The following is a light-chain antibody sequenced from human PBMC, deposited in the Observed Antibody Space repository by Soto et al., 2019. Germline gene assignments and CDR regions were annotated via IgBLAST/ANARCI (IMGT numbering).Light chain of an antibody. J-gene: IGKJ1*01. CDR2: GAS. CDR3: QHYAGSPWT. V-gene: IGKV3-20*01. Sequence: EIVLTQSPGTLSLSPGERATLSCRASQSVGSSYLAWYQQKPGQAPRLLIYGASSRATGIPDRFSGSGSGTEFTLTISRLEPEDFAVYYCQHYAGSPWTFGQGTKVEIK. CDR1: QSVGSSY.